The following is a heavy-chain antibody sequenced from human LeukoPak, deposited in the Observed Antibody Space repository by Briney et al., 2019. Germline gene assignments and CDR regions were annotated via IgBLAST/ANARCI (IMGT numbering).Heavy chain of an antibody. CDR3: ASIPDGGYYDSSI. CDR1: GYTFTSYD. J-gene: IGHJ4*02. D-gene: IGHD3-22*01. V-gene: IGHV1-8*03. CDR2: MNPNSGNT. Sequence: VASVKVSCKASGYTFTSYDINWVRQATGQGLEWMGWMNPNSGNTGYAQKFQGRVTITRNTSISTDYMELSSLRSEDTAVYYCASIPDGGYYDSSIWGQGTLVTVSS.